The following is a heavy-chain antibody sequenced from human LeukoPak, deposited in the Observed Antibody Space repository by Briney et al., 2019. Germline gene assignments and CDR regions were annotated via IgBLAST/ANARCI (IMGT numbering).Heavy chain of an antibody. V-gene: IGHV4-39*07. CDR3: ARDSHLKFDY. Sequence: PSETLSLTCTVSGGSISSSSYYWGWIRQPPGKGLEWIGSIYYSGSTYYNPSLKSRVTISVDTSKNQFSLKLSSVTAADTAVYYCARDSHLKFDYWGQGTLVTVSS. D-gene: IGHD6-19*01. CDR2: IYYSGST. J-gene: IGHJ4*02. CDR1: GGSISSSSYY.